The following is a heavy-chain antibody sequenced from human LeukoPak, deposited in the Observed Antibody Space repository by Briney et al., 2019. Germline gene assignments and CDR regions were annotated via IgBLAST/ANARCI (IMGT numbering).Heavy chain of an antibody. J-gene: IGHJ6*03. CDR3: ARSSIGDYYYYYMDV. V-gene: IGHV4-4*07. CDR2: IHTSGST. CDR1: GGSISSYY. Sequence: SETLSLTCTVPGGSISSYYWSWIRQPAGKGLEWIGRIHTSGSTNYNPSLKGRVTMSVDTSKNQFSLKLSSVTAADTAVHYCARSSIGDYYYYYMDVWGKGTTVTVSS.